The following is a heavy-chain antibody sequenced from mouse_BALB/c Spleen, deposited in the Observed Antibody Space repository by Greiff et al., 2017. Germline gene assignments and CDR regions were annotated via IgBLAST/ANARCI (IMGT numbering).Heavy chain of an antibody. D-gene: IGHD1-1*01. J-gene: IGHJ4*01. Sequence: EVQRVESGGGLVKPGGSLKLSCAASGFTFSSYAMSWVRQSPEKRLEWVAEISSGGSYTYYPDTVTGRFTISRDNAKNTLYLEMSSLRSEDTAMYYCARDGVEGAMDYWGQGTSVTVSS. CDR3: ARDGVEGAMDY. CDR1: GFTFSSYA. CDR2: ISSGGSYT. V-gene: IGHV5-9-4*01.